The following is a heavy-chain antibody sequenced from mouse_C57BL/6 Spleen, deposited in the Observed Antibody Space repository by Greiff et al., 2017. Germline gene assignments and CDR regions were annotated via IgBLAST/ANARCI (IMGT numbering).Heavy chain of an antibody. CDR3: TTRYYYGSSYDAY. V-gene: IGHV1-15*01. CDR1: GYTFTDYE. Sequence: QVQLQQSGAELVRPGASVTLSCKASGYTFTDYEMHWVKQTPVHGLEWIGAIDPETGGTAYNQKFKGKAILTADKSSSTAYMELRSLTSEGSAVYYCTTRYYYGSSYDAYWGQGTLVTVSA. J-gene: IGHJ3*01. CDR2: IDPETGGT. D-gene: IGHD1-1*01.